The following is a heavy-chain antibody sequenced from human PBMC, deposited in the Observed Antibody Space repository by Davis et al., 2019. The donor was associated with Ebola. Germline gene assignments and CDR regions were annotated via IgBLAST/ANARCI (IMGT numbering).Heavy chain of an antibody. D-gene: IGHD5-24*01. CDR3: VQEMATAFDI. J-gene: IGHJ3*02. Sequence: MPSETLSLTCTVSGGSISSSSYYWGWIRQPPGKGLEWIGSIYYSGSTYYNPSLKSRVTISVDTSKNQFSLKLSSVTAADTAVYYCVQEMATAFDIWGQGTMVTVSS. CDR2: IYYSGST. CDR1: GGSISSSSYY. V-gene: IGHV4-39*01.